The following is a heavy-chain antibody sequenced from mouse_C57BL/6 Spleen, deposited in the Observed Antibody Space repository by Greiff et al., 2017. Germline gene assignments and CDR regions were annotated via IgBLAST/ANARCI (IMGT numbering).Heavy chain of an antibody. CDR2: IYPGSGNT. J-gene: IGHJ4*01. CDR1: GYTFTDYY. V-gene: IGHV1-76*01. CDR3: ERGRYDGYSYYYAMDY. D-gene: IGHD2-3*01. Sequence: QVQLKESGAELVRPGASVKLSCKASGYTFTDYYIHWVKQRPGQGLEWIARIYPGSGNTYYNEKFKGKATLTAEKSSSTAYMQLSSLTSEDSAVYFCERGRYDGYSYYYAMDYWGQGTSVTVSS.